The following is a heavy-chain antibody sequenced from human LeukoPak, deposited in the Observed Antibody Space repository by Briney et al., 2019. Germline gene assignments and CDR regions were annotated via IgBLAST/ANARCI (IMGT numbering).Heavy chain of an antibody. CDR1: GFTFSAYG. CDR3: AKTVTTWAFDY. D-gene: IGHD4-17*01. CDR2: ISYDGSDT. V-gene: IGHV3-30*18. J-gene: IGHJ4*02. Sequence: PGKSLRLSCAASGFTFSAYGSHWVRQAPGKGLEWVSVISYDGSDTYYADSAKGRFTISRDNSKNTLYLQMNSLRVEDTAVYYCAKTVTTWAFDYWGQGTLVTVSS.